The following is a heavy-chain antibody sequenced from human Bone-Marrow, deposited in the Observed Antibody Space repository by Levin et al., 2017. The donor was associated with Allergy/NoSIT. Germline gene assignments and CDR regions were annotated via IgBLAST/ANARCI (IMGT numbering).Heavy chain of an antibody. Sequence: GESLKISCAASGFTFSSYAMSWVRQAPGKGLEWVSAISGSGGSTYYADSVKGRFTISRDNSKNTLYLQMNSLRAEDTAVYYCAKDLYIVVVTAILYYWGQGTLVTVSS. J-gene: IGHJ4*02. CDR2: ISGSGGST. D-gene: IGHD2-21*02. V-gene: IGHV3-23*01. CDR3: AKDLYIVVVTAILYY. CDR1: GFTFSSYA.